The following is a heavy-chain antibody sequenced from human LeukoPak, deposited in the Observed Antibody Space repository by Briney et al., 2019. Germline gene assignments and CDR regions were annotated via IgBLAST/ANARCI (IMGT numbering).Heavy chain of an antibody. V-gene: IGHV3-23*01. Sequence: PGGSLRLSCASSGFTFSSYAMSWVRQAPGKGLERVSTIGGTGVRTYYADSVKGRFTISRDNSKNTLYLQINSLRAEDTAVYFCAKDRLGGPYFFHYWGQGTLVTVSS. J-gene: IGHJ4*02. CDR3: AKDRLGGPYFFHY. CDR2: IGGTGVRT. CDR1: GFTFSSYA. D-gene: IGHD3-16*01.